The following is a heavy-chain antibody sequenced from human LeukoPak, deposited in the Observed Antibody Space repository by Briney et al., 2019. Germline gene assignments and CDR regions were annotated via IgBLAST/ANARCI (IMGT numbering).Heavy chain of an antibody. CDR2: ISTSGRTM. CDR3: AKSVWVATTAFDY. Sequence: GGSLRLSCAASGFTFSSYEMNWVRQAPGKGPEWVSYISTSGRTMYYADSVKGRFTISRDNAKNTLYLQMNSLRVEDTAVYYCAKSVWVATTAFDYWGQGTLVTVSS. CDR1: GFTFSSYE. V-gene: IGHV3-48*03. J-gene: IGHJ4*02. D-gene: IGHD5-12*01.